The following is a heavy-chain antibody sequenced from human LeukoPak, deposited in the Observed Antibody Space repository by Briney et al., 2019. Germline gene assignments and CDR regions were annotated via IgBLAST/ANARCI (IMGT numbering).Heavy chain of an antibody. CDR1: GGSISTYY. D-gene: IGHD6-6*01. J-gene: IGHJ4*02. CDR2: IHTSGNT. Sequence: PSETLSLTCPLSGGSISTYYWSWIRQPAGKGLKWIGRIHTSGNTDYNPSLKSRVTMSVDTSKNQFSLKLSSVTAADTAVYYCAREGSMTARPFVSIDYWGQGTLVTISS. CDR3: AREGSMTARPFVSIDY. V-gene: IGHV4-4*07.